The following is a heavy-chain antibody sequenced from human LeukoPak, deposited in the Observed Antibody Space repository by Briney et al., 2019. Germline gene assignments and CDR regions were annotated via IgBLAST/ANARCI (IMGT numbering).Heavy chain of an antibody. CDR2: ISNIGDII. V-gene: IGHV3-48*03. Sequence: GGPLRLSCAASRFTFSNYEMNWVRQAPGKGLEWISHISNIGDIIHYADSVEGRFTISRDNAKNSLYLQMNSLRAEDTAVYYCAKDATAVVGTVYMDVWGKGTTVTISS. CDR3: AKDATAVVGTVYMDV. CDR1: RFTFSNYE. J-gene: IGHJ6*03. D-gene: IGHD6-13*01.